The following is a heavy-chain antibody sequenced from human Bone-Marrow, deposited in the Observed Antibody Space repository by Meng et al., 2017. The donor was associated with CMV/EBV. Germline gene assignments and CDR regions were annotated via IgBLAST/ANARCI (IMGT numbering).Heavy chain of an antibody. CDR1: GGSISSSSYY. CDR3: ARASGWELLTPFDY. V-gene: IGHV4-39*07. CDR2: IYYSGST. Sequence: SETLSLTCTVSGGSISSSSYYWGWIRQPPGKGLEWIGSIYYSGSTYYNPSLKSRVTISVDTSKNQFSLKLSSVTAADTAVYYCARASGWELLTPFDYWGQGTLVNGAS. J-gene: IGHJ4*02. D-gene: IGHD1-26*01.